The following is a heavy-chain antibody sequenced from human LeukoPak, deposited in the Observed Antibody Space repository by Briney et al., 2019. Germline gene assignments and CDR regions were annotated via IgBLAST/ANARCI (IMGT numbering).Heavy chain of an antibody. V-gene: IGHV3-30*02. J-gene: IGHJ4*02. D-gene: IGHD5-12*01. CDR3: AKDFAPVLDIVATLPGY. CDR1: GFTVSRNY. CDR2: IRYDGSNK. Sequence: PGGSLRLSCAASGFTVSRNYMNWVRQAPGKGLEWVAFIRYDGSNKYYADSVKGRFTISRDNSKNTLYLQMNSLRAEDTAVYYCAKDFAPVLDIVATLPGYWGQGTLVTVSS.